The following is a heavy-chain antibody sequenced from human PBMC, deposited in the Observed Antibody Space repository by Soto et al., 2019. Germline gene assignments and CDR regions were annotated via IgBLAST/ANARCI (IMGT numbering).Heavy chain of an antibody. D-gene: IGHD6-6*01. CDR2: ISVSGGGT. CDR3: AKSGGARPYYFDY. V-gene: IGHV3-23*01. Sequence: EVQLLESGGGMVQPGGSLRLSCAASAFTFNTYAMGWVRQAPGKGLEWVSAISVSGGGTYYADSVKGRFTISRDASKNTLYLQMNSLRAEDAAVYYCAKSGGARPYYFDYWRRGTLVNVSS. J-gene: IGHJ4*02. CDR1: AFTFNTYA.